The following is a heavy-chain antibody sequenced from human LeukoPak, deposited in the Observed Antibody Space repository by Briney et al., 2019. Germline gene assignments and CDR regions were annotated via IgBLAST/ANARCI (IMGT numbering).Heavy chain of an antibody. J-gene: IGHJ4*02. V-gene: IGHV3-48*03. CDR2: ISSSRRKI. D-gene: IGHD2-15*01. Sequence: GGSLRLSCAVSGFTFSDYEMNWVRQAPGKGLEWVSYISSSRRKIYYADSVKGRFTISRDNAKNSLYLQMNSLRADDTAVYYCARGPRDPTEYCSRGACAPTYEVWGQGALVTVSS. CDR3: ARGPRDPTEYCSRGACAPTYEV. CDR1: GFTFSDYE.